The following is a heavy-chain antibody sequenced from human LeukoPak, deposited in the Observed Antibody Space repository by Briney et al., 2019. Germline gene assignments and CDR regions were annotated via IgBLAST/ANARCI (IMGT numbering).Heavy chain of an antibody. CDR1: GFTFSSYG. D-gene: IGHD6-19*01. CDR2: IWYDGSNK. Sequence: GGSLRLSCAASGFTFSSYGMHWVRQAPGKGLEWVAVIWYDGSNKYYADSVKGRFTISRDNSKNTLYLQMNSLRAEDTAVYYCARGAGYSSGWYGYWGQGTLVTVSS. CDR3: ARGAGYSSGWYGY. J-gene: IGHJ4*02. V-gene: IGHV3-33*01.